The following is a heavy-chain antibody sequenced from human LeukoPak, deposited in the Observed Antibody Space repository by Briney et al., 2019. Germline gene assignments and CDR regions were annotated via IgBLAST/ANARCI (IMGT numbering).Heavy chain of an antibody. V-gene: IGHV3-30*18. CDR1: GFTFSSYG. J-gene: IGHJ4*02. Sequence: GGSLRLSCAASGFTFSSYGMHWVRQAPGKGLEWVAVISYDGSNKYYADYVKGRFTISSDNSKNTLYLQMNSLRAEYTAVYYCAKDPHYGDYVNYFDYWGQGTLVSVSS. D-gene: IGHD4-17*01. CDR2: ISYDGSNK. CDR3: AKDPHYGDYVNYFDY.